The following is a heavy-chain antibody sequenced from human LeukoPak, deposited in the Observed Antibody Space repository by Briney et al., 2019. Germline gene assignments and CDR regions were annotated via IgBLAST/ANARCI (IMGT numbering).Heavy chain of an antibody. J-gene: IGHJ6*04. CDR1: GYTFTSYG. D-gene: IGHD2-2*01. CDR3: ARERGRGYCSSTSCYWDYYYGMDV. Sequence: ASVKVSCKASGYTFTSYGISWVRQAPGQGLEWMGWISAYKGNTNYAQKLQGRVTMTTDTSTSTAYMELRSLRSDDTAVYYCARERGRGYCSSTSCYWDYYYGMDVWGKGTTVTVSS. CDR2: ISAYKGNT. V-gene: IGHV1-18*04.